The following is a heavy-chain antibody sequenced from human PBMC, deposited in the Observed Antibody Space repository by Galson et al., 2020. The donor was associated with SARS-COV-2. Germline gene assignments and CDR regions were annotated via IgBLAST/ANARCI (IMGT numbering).Heavy chain of an antibody. D-gene: IGHD6-19*01. J-gene: IGHJ5*02. CDR2: IYPGDSDT. CDR3: ATHLGGRAYNSPFDP. V-gene: IGHV5-51*01. Sequence: HGESLKISCKGSGYTFTNYWIGWVRQMPGKGLEWMGIIYPGDSDTRYSPSFRGQVTISADKSISTAYLQWSSLKASDTAMYYCATHLGGRAYNSPFDPWGQGTLVTVSS. CDR1: GYTFTNYW.